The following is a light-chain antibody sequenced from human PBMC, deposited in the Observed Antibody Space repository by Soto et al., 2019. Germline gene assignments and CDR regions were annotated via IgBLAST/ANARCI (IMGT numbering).Light chain of an antibody. V-gene: IGLV4-60*03. Sequence: QLVLTQPSYASASLGSSVSLTCTLSSRHSFYDIAWHQQRPGTAPRYLMKVEGSGNYDKGSGIPERFSGSSSGADRYLTISNVRSEDEGDFYCESWDTNTRVFGRGTKLTVL. CDR3: ESWDTNTRV. CDR2: VEGSGNY. CDR1: SRHSFYD. J-gene: IGLJ2*01.